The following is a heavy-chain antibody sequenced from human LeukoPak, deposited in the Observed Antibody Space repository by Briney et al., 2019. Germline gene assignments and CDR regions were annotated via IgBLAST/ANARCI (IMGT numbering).Heavy chain of an antibody. CDR1: RFPFSSYD. D-gene: IGHD2-2*01. V-gene: IGHV3-30-3*01. Sequence: PGKSLRLSCAASRFPFSSYDMHWVRQAPGKGLEWVALISYDGSSKYHADFVKGRFTVSRDNSKSTLYLQMNSLRAEDTAVYHCARARYCSSISCRDAFDIWGQGTTVTVSS. CDR3: ARARYCSSISCRDAFDI. J-gene: IGHJ3*02. CDR2: ISYDGSSK.